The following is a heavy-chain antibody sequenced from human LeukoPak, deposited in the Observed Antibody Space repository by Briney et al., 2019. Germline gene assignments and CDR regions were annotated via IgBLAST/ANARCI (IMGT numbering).Heavy chain of an antibody. V-gene: IGHV4-31*03. CDR3: ARVTSLAGTPNWFDP. Sequence: SETLSLTCTVSGGSISSGGYYWSWIRQHPGKGLEWIGYIYYSGSTYYNPSLKSRVTISVDTSKNQFSLKLSSVTAADTAVYYCARVTSLAGTPNWFDPWGQGTLVTVSS. J-gene: IGHJ5*02. D-gene: IGHD1-1*01. CDR1: GGSISSGGYY. CDR2: IYYSGST.